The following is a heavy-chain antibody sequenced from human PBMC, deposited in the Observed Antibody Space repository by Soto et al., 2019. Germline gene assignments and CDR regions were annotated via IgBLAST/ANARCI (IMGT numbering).Heavy chain of an antibody. V-gene: IGHV1-2*04. CDR2: INPNSGGT. D-gene: IGHD3-3*01. CDR3: ARGGYLTIFGVVQYYYGMDV. CDR1: GYTFTGYY. J-gene: IGHJ6*02. Sequence: RASVKVSCKASGYTFTGYYMHWVRQAPGQGLEWMGWINPNSGGTNYAQKFQGWVTMTRDTSISTAYMELSRLRSDDTAVYYCARGGYLTIFGVVQYYYGMDVWGQGTTVTVSS.